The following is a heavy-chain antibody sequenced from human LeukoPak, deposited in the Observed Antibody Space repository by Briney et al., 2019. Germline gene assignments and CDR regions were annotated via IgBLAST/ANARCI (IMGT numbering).Heavy chain of an antibody. CDR3: TREGTASIDY. Sequence: GGSLRLSCAASGFTVSDYWMYWVRQAPGKGLVCVARLSSDGTNTRYADSVKGRFTISRDSAKNTLYLQMNSLRAEDTAVYYCTREGTASIDYWGQGTLVTVSS. CDR1: GFTVSDYW. J-gene: IGHJ4*02. D-gene: IGHD3-10*01. V-gene: IGHV3-74*01. CDR2: LSSDGTNT.